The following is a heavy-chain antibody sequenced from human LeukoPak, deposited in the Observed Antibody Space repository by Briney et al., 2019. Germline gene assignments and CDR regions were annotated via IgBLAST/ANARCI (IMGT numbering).Heavy chain of an antibody. J-gene: IGHJ4*02. CDR3: ARWDTAMVYFDY. Sequence: AASVKVSCKASGYTFTSYDINWVRQATGQGLEWMGWMNPNSGNTGYAQKFQGRVTMTRNTSISTAYMELSSLRSEDTAVYYCARWDTAMVYFDYWGQGTLVTVSS. V-gene: IGHV1-8*01. CDR1: GYTFTSYD. CDR2: MNPNSGNT. D-gene: IGHD5-18*01.